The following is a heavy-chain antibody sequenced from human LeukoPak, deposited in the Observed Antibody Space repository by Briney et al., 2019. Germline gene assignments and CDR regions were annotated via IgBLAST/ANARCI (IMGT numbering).Heavy chain of an antibody. CDR3: AREGRYFDWLPYDDAFDI. V-gene: IGHV3-7*01. J-gene: IGHJ3*02. CDR1: GFTFSSYW. D-gene: IGHD3-9*01. CDR2: IKQDGSEK. Sequence: GGSLRLSCAASGFTFSSYWMSWVRQAPGKGLEWVAKIKQDGSEKYYVDSVKGRFTISRDNAKNSLYLQMNSLRAEDTAVYYCAREGRYFDWLPYDDAFDIWGQGTMVTVSS.